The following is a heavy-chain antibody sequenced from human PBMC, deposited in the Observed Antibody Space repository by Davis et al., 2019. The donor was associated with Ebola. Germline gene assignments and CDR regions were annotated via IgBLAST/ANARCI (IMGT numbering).Heavy chain of an antibody. Sequence: GGSLRLSCEASGFTFSSYAMSWVRQAPGKGLEWVSGISSSGDKIYYAASVKGRFTISRDNSKNTLYLQMNSLRPEDTAVYYCAKGEWEIPSIFDYWGQGTLVTVSS. J-gene: IGHJ4*02. V-gene: IGHV3-23*01. CDR1: GFTFSSYA. CDR3: AKGEWEIPSIFDY. CDR2: ISSSGDKI. D-gene: IGHD1-26*01.